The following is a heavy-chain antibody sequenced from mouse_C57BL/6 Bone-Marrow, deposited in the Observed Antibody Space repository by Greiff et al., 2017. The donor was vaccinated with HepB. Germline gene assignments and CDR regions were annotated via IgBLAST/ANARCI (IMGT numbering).Heavy chain of an antibody. V-gene: IGHV1-55*01. Sequence: QVQLQQPGAELVKPGASVKMSCKASGYTFTSYWITWVKQRPGQGLEWIGDIYPGSGSTNYNEKFKSKATLTVDTSSSTAYMQLSSLTSEDSAVYYGARLDYYGSSYRYYAMDYWGQGTSVTVSS. CDR1: GYTFTSYW. CDR3: ARLDYYGSSYRYYAMDY. CDR2: IYPGSGST. D-gene: IGHD1-1*01. J-gene: IGHJ4*01.